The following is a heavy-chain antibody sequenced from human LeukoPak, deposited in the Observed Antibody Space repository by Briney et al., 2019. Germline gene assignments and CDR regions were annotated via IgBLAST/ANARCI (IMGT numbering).Heavy chain of an antibody. D-gene: IGHD6-6*01. CDR1: EFTIRDHY. CDR3: ARAGRRLLFLDS. J-gene: IGHJ4*02. V-gene: IGHV3-11*04. Sequence: GGSLRLSCADSEFTIRDHYVSWIRQAPGKGLEWVSYISGSGSTIYYGDSVKGRFTIPRDDAKKSVYLQMNSLRVEDTAVYYCARAGRRLLFLDSWGLGTLVTVSS. CDR2: ISGSGSTI.